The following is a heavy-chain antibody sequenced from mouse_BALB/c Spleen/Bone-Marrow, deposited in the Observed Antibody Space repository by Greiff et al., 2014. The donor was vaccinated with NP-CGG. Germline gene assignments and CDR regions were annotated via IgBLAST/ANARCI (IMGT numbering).Heavy chain of an antibody. V-gene: IGHV3-8*02. D-gene: IGHD2-14*01. CDR1: GDSITSGY. CDR2: ISYSGST. Sequence: EVHLVESGPSLVKPSQTLSLTCSVTGDSITSGYRNWIRKFPGNKLEYMGYISYSGSTYYNPSLKSRISITRDTSKNQYYLQLNSVTTEDTATYYCARCWRAYYRYDAMDYWGQGTSVTVSS. J-gene: IGHJ4*01. CDR3: ARCWRAYYRYDAMDY.